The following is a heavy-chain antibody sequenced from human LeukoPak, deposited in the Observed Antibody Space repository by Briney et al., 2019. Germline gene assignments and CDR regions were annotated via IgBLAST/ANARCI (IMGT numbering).Heavy chain of an antibody. CDR3: ARGGLQYFDY. CDR2: ISSSSSYI. D-gene: IGHD5-18*01. CDR1: GFTFSSYS. J-gene: IGHJ4*02. Sequence: GGSLRLSCAASGFTFSSYSMNWVRQAPGKGLEWVSSISSSSSYIYYADSVKGRFTISSDNAKNSLYLQMNSLRAEDTAVYYCARGGLQYFDYWGQGTLVTVSS. V-gene: IGHV3-21*01.